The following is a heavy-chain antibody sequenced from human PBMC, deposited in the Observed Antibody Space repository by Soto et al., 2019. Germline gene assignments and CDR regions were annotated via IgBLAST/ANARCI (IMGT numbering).Heavy chain of an antibody. CDR2: INHSGST. V-gene: IGHV4-34*01. CDR1: GGSFSGYY. J-gene: IGHJ4*02. Sequence: SETLSLTCAVYGGSFSGYYWSWIRQPPGKGLEWSGEINHSGSTNYNPSLKSRVTISVDTSKNQFSLKLSSVTAADTAVYYCARPLGDYWGQGTLVNVSS. CDR3: ARPLGDY.